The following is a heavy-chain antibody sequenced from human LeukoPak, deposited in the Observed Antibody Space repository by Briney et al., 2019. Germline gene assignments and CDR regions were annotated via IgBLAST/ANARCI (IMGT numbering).Heavy chain of an antibody. CDR3: AREYYDNSGGEDAFDI. D-gene: IGHD3-22*01. Sequence: GGPLRLSCAASGFTVSSNYMSWVRQAPGEGLEWVSVIYSGGSTFYADSVEGRFTISRDNSNNTLYLQMNSLRAEDTAMYYCAREYYDNSGGEDAFDIWGPGTMVTVSS. CDR2: IYSGGST. CDR1: GFTVSSNY. J-gene: IGHJ3*02. V-gene: IGHV3-53*01.